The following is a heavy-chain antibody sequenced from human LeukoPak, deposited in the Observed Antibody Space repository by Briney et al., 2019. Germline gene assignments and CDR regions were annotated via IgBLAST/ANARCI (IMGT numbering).Heavy chain of an antibody. CDR3: ARDSSGPNNWFDP. Sequence: SETLSLTCTVSGAPISSHYWSWVRQPPGKGLEYLGCVYYSGSTNYNPSLKSRVTISVDTSKNQFSLKLNSVTAADTAVYYCARDSSGPNNWFDPWGQGTLVTVSS. J-gene: IGHJ5*02. V-gene: IGHV4-59*11. D-gene: IGHD3-22*01. CDR2: VYYSGST. CDR1: GAPISSHY.